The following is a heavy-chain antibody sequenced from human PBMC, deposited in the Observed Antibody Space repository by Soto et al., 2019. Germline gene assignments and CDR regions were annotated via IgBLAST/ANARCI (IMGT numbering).Heavy chain of an antibody. CDR2: IYYSGST. Sequence: PSETLSLTCTVSGGKISSGGYYWSWIRQHPGKGLEWIGYIYYSGSTYYNPSLKSRVTISVDTSKNQFSLKLSSVTAADTAVYYCARCIAASSWPFDYWGQGTLVTVSS. V-gene: IGHV4-31*03. D-gene: IGHD6-13*01. CDR3: ARCIAASSWPFDY. CDR1: GGKISSGGYY. J-gene: IGHJ4*02.